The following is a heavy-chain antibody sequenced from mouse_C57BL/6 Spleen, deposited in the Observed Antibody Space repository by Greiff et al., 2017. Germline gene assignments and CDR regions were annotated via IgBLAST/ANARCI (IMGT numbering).Heavy chain of an antibody. CDR2: ISYDGSN. V-gene: IGHV3-6*01. D-gene: IGHD2-4*01. CDR1: GYSITSGYY. J-gene: IGHJ1*03. CDR3: AREGLRRHWYFDV. Sequence: ESGPGLVKPSQSLSLTCSVTGYSITSGYYWNWIRQFPGNKLEWMGYISYDGSNNYNPSLKNRISITRDTSKNQFFLKLNSVTTEDTATYYCAREGLRRHWYFDVWGTGTTVTVSS.